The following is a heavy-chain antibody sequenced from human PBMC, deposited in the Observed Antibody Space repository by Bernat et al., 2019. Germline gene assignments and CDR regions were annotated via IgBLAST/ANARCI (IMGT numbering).Heavy chain of an antibody. V-gene: IGHV5-51*01. D-gene: IGHD2-15*01. CDR1: GSSFTNYW. Sequence: EVQLVQSGAAVKKPGESLKISCKASGSSFTNYWLGWVRQMPGKGLEWMGIIYPGDSETRYSPSFQGQVTISADKSISTADLQWSSLKASDTAMYYCARRYCSGGTCPNNWFDPWGQGTLVTVSS. CDR2: IYPGDSET. J-gene: IGHJ5*02. CDR3: ARRYCSGGTCPNNWFDP.